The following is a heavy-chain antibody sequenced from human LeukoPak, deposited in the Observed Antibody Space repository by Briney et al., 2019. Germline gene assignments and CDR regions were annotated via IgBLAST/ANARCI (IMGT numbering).Heavy chain of an antibody. D-gene: IGHD3-10*01. Sequence: GASVKVSCKASGYTFASYYMHWVRQAPGQGLEWMGIINPSGGSTSYAQKFQGRVTMARDMSTSTVYMELSSLRSEDTAVYYCAREPGSGKDAFDIWGQGTMVTVSS. CDR1: GYTFASYY. J-gene: IGHJ3*02. V-gene: IGHV1-46*01. CDR2: INPSGGST. CDR3: AREPGSGKDAFDI.